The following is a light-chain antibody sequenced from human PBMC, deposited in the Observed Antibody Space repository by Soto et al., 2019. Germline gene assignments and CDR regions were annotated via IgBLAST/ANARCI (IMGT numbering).Light chain of an antibody. CDR2: GNN. Sequence: QSVLTQPPSVSGAPGQRVTISCTGSSSKIGTGYDVHWYQQLPGAAPKLLMYGNNIRPTGVPDRFSGSKSDTSASLAITGLQAEDEADYYCQSYDSSLSAYVFGTGTKVTVL. J-gene: IGLJ1*01. CDR3: QSYDSSLSAYV. V-gene: IGLV1-40*01. CDR1: SSKIGTGYD.